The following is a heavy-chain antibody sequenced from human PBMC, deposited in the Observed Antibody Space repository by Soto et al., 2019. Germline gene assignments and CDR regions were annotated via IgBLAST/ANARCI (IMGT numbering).Heavy chain of an antibody. CDR1: GFTFSAYG. Sequence: PGGSLRLSCAASGFTFSAYGMSWVRQAPGKGLEWVSGVTGGGGSTYYADSVKGHFTVSRDNSQNTLYLQMNNLRAEDTAVYYCAKGRSSGWYRWLDPWGQGTLVTVSS. D-gene: IGHD6-19*01. J-gene: IGHJ5*02. CDR3: AKGRSSGWYRWLDP. CDR2: VTGGGGST. V-gene: IGHV3-23*01.